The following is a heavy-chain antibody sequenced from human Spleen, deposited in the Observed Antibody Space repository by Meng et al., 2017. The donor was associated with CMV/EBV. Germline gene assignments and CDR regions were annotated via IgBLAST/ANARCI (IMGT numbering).Heavy chain of an antibody. CDR3: ARVGRGRIVGVHYYYYGMDV. D-gene: IGHD1-26*01. CDR1: GYTFSGYY. J-gene: IGHJ6*02. CDR2: ISPNSGGI. V-gene: IGHV1-2*02. Sequence: ASVKVSCKASGYTFSGYYIHWVRQAPGQGLEWMGWISPNSGGIHYAQKFQGRVTMTRDTSISTAYMELSRLRSDDTAVYYCARVGRGRIVGVHYYYYGMDVWGQGTTVTVSS.